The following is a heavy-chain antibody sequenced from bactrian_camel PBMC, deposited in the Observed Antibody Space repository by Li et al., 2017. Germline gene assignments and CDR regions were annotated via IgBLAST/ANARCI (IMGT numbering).Heavy chain of an antibody. CDR1: NYNFNSCA. CDR2: IGTDGIT. J-gene: IGHJ4*01. Sequence: VQLVESGGDSVQAGGSLKLSCIVFNYNFNSCAMGWYRQGPGKQRELVSSIGTDGITNYTASVEGRFTISRDNSKNKLYLEMNSLKTEDTAMYYCTATGGSWWGILWPGDPGHRL. D-gene: IGHD7*01. V-gene: IGHV3S53*01.